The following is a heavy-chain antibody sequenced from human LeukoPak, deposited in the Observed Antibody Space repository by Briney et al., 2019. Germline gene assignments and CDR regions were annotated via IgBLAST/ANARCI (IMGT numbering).Heavy chain of an antibody. CDR1: GFTFSSYA. J-gene: IGHJ4*02. CDR2: ISGSGGST. CDR3: ARQDRKVGAYTGPYYLDY. Sequence: GGSLRLSCAASGFTFSSYAMSWVRQAPGKGLEWVSAISGSGGSTYYADSVKGRFTISRDNSKNTLYLQMNSLRAEDTAVYYCARQDRKVGAYTGPYYLDYWGLGTLVTVSS. D-gene: IGHD1-26*01. V-gene: IGHV3-23*01.